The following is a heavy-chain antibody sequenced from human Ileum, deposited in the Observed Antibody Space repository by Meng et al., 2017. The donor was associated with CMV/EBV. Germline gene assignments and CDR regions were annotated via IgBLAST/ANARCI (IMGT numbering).Heavy chain of an antibody. J-gene: IGHJ4*02. CDR1: SSNSAL. Sequence: SSNSALWHWIRQSPSRGLEWLGRTYDRSKWYHDYAISVQSRITIDPDTSKNHFSLQLNSVTPEDTAVYFCVRAASYSSRWSRGDFDYWGQGTLVTVSS. V-gene: IGHV6-1*01. CDR3: VRAASYSSRWSRGDFDY. CDR2: TYDRSKWYH. D-gene: IGHD6-19*01.